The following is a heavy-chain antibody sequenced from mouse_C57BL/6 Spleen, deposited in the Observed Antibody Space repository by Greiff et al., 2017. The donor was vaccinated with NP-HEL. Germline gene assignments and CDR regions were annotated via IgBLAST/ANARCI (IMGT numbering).Heavy chain of an antibody. J-gene: IGHJ4*01. CDR3: ARKELRDAMDY. Sequence: QVQLQQPGAELVMPGASVKLSCKASGYTFTSYWMHWVKQRPGQGLEWIGEIDPSDSYTNYNQKFKGKSTLTVDKSSSTAYMQLRSLTSEDSAVYYCARKELRDAMDYWGQGTSVTVSS. CDR1: GYTFTSYW. V-gene: IGHV1-69*01. CDR2: IDPSDSYT. D-gene: IGHD1-1*01.